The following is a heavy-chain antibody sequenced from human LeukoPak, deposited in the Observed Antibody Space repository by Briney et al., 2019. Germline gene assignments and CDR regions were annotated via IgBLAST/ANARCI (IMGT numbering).Heavy chain of an antibody. D-gene: IGHD3-9*01. Sequence: ASVKVSCKASGYTFTSYDINWVRQATGQGLEWMGWMNPNSGNTGYAQKFQGRVTMTRNTSISTAYMELRSLRSDDTAVYYCARQAKYYDILTGYQDYWGQGTLVTVSS. J-gene: IGHJ4*02. CDR2: MNPNSGNT. V-gene: IGHV1-8*01. CDR1: GYTFTSYD. CDR3: ARQAKYYDILTGYQDY.